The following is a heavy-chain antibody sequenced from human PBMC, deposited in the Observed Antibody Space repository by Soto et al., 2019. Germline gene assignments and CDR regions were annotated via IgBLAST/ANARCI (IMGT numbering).Heavy chain of an antibody. CDR2: IYYTGAS. CDR3: ARDVSHLGFDY. CDR1: GGSISSAGYY. V-gene: IGHV4-31*03. J-gene: IGHJ4*02. D-gene: IGHD1-26*01. Sequence: QVQLQESGPGLVKPSQTLSLTCTVSGGSISSAGYYWSWIRQHPGKSLEWIGYIYYTGASYYNPSLQSRLTISVDTSKNQFSLKLSSVTAADTAVYYCARDVSHLGFDYWGQGTLVTVSS.